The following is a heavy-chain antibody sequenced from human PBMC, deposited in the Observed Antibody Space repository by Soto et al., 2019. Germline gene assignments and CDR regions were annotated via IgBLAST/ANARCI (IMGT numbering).Heavy chain of an antibody. CDR1: GFTFSSYA. V-gene: IGHV3-23*01. J-gene: IGHJ4*02. D-gene: IGHD6-19*01. Sequence: EVQLLESGGGLVQPGGSLRLSCAASGFTFSSYAMSWVRQAPGKGLEWVSAISGSGGSTYYADSVKGRFTISRDNSKNTLYLQMNSLRAEDTAVYYCAKGEDSSGWYYSGYFDYWGQGTLVTVSS. CDR2: ISGSGGST. CDR3: AKGEDSSGWYYSGYFDY.